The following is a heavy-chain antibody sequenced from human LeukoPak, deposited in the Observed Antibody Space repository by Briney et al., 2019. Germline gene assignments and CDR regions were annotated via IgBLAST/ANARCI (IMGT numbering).Heavy chain of an antibody. CDR1: GGSFSGYY. CDR3: ARRLPGANNWFDP. J-gene: IGHJ5*02. Sequence: SETLSLTCAVYGGSFSGYYWSWIRQPPGKGLEWIGEINHSGSTNYNPTLKSRVTISVDTSKNQFSLKLSSVTAADTAVYYGARRLPGANNWFDPWGQGTLVTVSS. CDR2: INHSGST. V-gene: IGHV4-34*01. D-gene: IGHD1-26*01.